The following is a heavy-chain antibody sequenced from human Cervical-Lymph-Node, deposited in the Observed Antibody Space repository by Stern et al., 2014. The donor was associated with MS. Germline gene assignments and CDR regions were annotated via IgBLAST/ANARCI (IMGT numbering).Heavy chain of an antibody. Sequence: QLVQSGAEVKKPGESLKISCKLSGYSFTIYYIAWVRQTPGKGLEWMGVIYPYDYDPTYSPSFQGQVTVSADKSITTAYLQWSSLRASDTAMYYCARHVQGFDYWGQGTLVTVSS. J-gene: IGHJ4*02. V-gene: IGHV5-51*01. CDR3: ARHVQGFDY. CDR2: IYPYDYDP. CDR1: GYSFTIYY.